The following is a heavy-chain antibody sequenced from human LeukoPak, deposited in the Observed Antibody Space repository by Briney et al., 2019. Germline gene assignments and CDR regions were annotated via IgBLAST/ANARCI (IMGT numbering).Heavy chain of an antibody. Sequence: SETLSLTCTVSGGSIISYYWSWIRQPAGKGLEWIGRIYTSGSTNYNPSLKSRVTMSVDTSKNQFSLKLSSVTAADTAVYYCARDRRELSSFYYYMDVWGKGTTVTVSS. CDR2: IYTSGST. J-gene: IGHJ6*03. V-gene: IGHV4-4*07. D-gene: IGHD1-26*01. CDR1: GGSIISYY. CDR3: ARDRRELSSFYYYMDV.